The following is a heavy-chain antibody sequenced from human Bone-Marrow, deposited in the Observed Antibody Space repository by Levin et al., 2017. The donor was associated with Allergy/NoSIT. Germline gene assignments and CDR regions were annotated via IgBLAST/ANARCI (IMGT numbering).Heavy chain of an antibody. CDR2: IYPGDSDT. CDR3: ARSLMIRGSCYGMDV. D-gene: IGHD3-10*01. V-gene: IGHV5-51*01. Sequence: ASVKVSCKGSGYSFTIYWIAWVRQMPGKGLEWMGIIYPGDSDTRYSPSFQGQVTISADKSISTAYLQWSSLKASDTAMYYCARSLMIRGSCYGMDVWGQGTTVTVSS. J-gene: IGHJ6*02. CDR1: GYSFTIYW.